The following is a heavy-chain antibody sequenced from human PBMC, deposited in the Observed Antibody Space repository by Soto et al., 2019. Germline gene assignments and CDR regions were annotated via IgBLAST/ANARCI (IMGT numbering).Heavy chain of an antibody. D-gene: IGHD2-21*02. CDR2: INPSGGYT. CDR3: ARGGSLVVVTAPFDY. Sequence: ASVKVSCKASGYTFTDYYMNWVRQAPGQGLEWMGVINPSGGYTTYGQRFLGRLSMTRDTSTNTVYMELSGLGFEDTAVYYCARGGSLVVVTAPFDYWGQGSLVTVSS. V-gene: IGHV1-46*03. CDR1: GYTFTDYY. J-gene: IGHJ4*02.